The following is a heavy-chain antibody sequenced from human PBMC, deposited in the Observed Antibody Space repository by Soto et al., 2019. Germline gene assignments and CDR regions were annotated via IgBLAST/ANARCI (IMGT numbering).Heavy chain of an antibody. CDR3: ASNYSPLGGYYYYGMDV. D-gene: IGHD3-10*01. CDR1: GYTFTSYA. CDR2: INAGNGNT. V-gene: IGHV1-3*01. Sequence: QVQLVQSGAEVKKPGASVKVSCKASGYTFTSYAMHWVRQAPEQRLEWMGWINAGNGNTKYSQKFQGRVTITRDTSASTAYMELSSLRSEDTAVYYCASNYSPLGGYYYYGMDVWGQGTTVTVSS. J-gene: IGHJ6*02.